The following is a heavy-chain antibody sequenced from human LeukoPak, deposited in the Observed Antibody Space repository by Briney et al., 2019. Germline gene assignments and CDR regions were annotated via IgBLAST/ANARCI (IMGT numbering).Heavy chain of an antibody. CDR3: ARDSGTSGTGLDS. D-gene: IGHD1-7*01. V-gene: IGHV4-59*01. J-gene: IGHJ4*02. CDR1: GGSLSSYY. Sequence: SETLSLTCTVSGGSLSSYYWSWIRQPPGKGLEWIGNIYYSGNTNFNPSLKSRVTISVDTSKNEVSLKLSSVTAADTAVYCCARDSGTSGTGLDSWGQGTLVTVSS. CDR2: IYYSGNT.